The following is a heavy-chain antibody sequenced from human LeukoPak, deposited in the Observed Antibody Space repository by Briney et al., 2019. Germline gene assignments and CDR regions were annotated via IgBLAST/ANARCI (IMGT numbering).Heavy chain of an antibody. CDR3: ARGSRYYDFWSGPPWYNWFDP. Sequence: PSETLSLTCAVYGGSFSGYYWSWIRQPPGKGLEWIGEINHSGSTNYNPSLKSRVTISVDTSKNQFSLKLSSVTAADTAVYYCARGSRYYDFWSGPPWYNWFDPWGQGTLVTVSS. V-gene: IGHV4-34*01. CDR1: GGSFSGYY. D-gene: IGHD3-3*01. CDR2: INHSGST. J-gene: IGHJ5*02.